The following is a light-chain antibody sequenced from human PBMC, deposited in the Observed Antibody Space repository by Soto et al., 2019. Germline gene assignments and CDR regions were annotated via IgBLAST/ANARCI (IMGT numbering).Light chain of an antibody. J-gene: IGKJ3*01. CDR2: GAS. Sequence: EIVLTQYPGTLSLSPGERVTLSWSASQSVTRSFLAWYQQKPGQAPRLLIYGASSRATGIPDRFSGSGSGIDFTLTISRLEPEDCAVYYCHQYGSSPQAFGPGTKVDIK. CDR1: QSVTRSF. V-gene: IGKV3-20*01. CDR3: HQYGSSPQA.